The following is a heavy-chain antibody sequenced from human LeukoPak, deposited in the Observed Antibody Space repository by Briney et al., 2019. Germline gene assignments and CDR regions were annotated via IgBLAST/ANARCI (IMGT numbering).Heavy chain of an antibody. CDR1: GYTFTGYY. D-gene: IGHD3-10*01. J-gene: IGHJ5*02. V-gene: IGHV1-2*02. CDR3: AIGRYYGSGSYYDAFWCDP. Sequence: ASVKVSCKASGYTFTGYYMHWVRQAPGQGLEWMGWINPNSGGTNYAQKFQGRVTMTRDPSISTAYMELSRLRSDDAAVDYCAIGRYYGSGSYYDAFWCDPWGQETLVTVSS. CDR2: INPNSGGT.